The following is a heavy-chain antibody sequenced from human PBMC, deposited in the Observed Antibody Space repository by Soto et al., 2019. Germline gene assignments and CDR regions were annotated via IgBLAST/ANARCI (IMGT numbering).Heavy chain of an antibody. D-gene: IGHD1-1*01. J-gene: IGHJ3*02. CDR2: ISAYNGNT. Sequence: ASVKVSCKASGYTFTSYGISWVRLAPGQGLEWMGWISAYNGNTNYAQKLQGRVTMTTDTSTSTAYMELRSLRSDDTAVYYCAREPWYNWNDVQDAFDIWGQGTMVTVSS. V-gene: IGHV1-18*01. CDR1: GYTFTSYG. CDR3: AREPWYNWNDVQDAFDI.